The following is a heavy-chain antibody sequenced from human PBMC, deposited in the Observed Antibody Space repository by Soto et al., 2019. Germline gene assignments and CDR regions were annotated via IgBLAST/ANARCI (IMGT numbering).Heavy chain of an antibody. CDR3: ATVSHSSGAYWGSPRNWFDP. Sequence: ASVKVSCKVSGYTLTELSMHWVRQAPGKGLEWMGGFDPEDGETIYAQKFQGRVTMTEDTSTDTAYMELSSLRSEDTAVYYCATVSHSSGAYWGSPRNWFDPWGQGTLVTASS. J-gene: IGHJ5*02. CDR1: GYTLTELS. D-gene: IGHD3-22*01. CDR2: FDPEDGET. V-gene: IGHV1-24*01.